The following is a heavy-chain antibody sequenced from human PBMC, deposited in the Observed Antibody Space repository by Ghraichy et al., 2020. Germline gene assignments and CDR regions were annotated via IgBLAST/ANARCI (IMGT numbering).Heavy chain of an antibody. V-gene: IGHV3-66*01. CDR1: GFTVSSKY. J-gene: IGHJ4*02. D-gene: IGHD7-27*01. Sequence: GGSLRLSCAASGFTVSSKYMSWVRQAPGKGLEWVSIIYSGGNTYYADSVKGRFTTSRDNSKNTLSLQMHNLRAEDTAVYYCAREGGTGGYDYWGQGTLVIVSA. CDR3: AREGGTGGYDY. CDR2: IYSGGNT.